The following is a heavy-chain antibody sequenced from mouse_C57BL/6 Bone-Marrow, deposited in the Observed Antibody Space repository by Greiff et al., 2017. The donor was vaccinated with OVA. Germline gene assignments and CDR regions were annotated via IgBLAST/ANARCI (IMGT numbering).Heavy chain of an antibody. CDR2: IRSKSNNYAT. V-gene: IGHV10-1*01. Sequence: GGGLVQPKGSLKLSCAASGFSFNLYAMNWVRQAPGKGLEWVARIRSKSNNYATYYADSVKDRFTISRDDSESMLYLQMNNLKTDDTAMYYFVRLSYGSSYAMGYWGQGTSVTVSS. CDR1: GFSFNLYA. CDR3: VRLSYGSSYAMGY. J-gene: IGHJ4*01. D-gene: IGHD1-1*01.